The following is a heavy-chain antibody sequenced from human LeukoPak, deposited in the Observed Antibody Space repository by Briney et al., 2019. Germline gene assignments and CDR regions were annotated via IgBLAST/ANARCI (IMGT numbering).Heavy chain of an antibody. D-gene: IGHD5-18*01. V-gene: IGHV3-7*03. CDR1: GFTFSSYW. CDR3: ASALPRIQLWQGNY. J-gene: IGHJ4*02. Sequence: GGFLRLSCAASGFTFSSYWMSWVRQAPGKGLEWVANIKQDGSEKYYVDSVKGRFTISRDNAKNSLYLQMNSLRAEDTAVYYCASALPRIQLWQGNYWGQGTLVTVS. CDR2: IKQDGSEK.